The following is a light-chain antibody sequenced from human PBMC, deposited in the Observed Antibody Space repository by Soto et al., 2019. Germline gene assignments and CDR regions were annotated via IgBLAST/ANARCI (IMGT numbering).Light chain of an antibody. CDR2: GAS. Sequence: EIVLTQSPGTLSLSPWERATLSCRASQSVSSSYLAWYQQTPGQAPRLLIYGASSRATGIPDRFSGSGSGTDFTLTISRLEPEDFAVYYCQQYGSSPFTFGPGTKVDIK. J-gene: IGKJ3*01. V-gene: IGKV3-20*01. CDR3: QQYGSSPFT. CDR1: QSVSSSY.